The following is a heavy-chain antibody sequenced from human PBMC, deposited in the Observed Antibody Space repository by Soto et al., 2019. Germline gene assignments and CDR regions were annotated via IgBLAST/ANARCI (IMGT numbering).Heavy chain of an antibody. CDR3: VRSGHSFGGVV. Sequence: PSETLSLTCTVSGGSMSDFYGSWVRQPPGKGLEWISYMFYSGNSNYNASLKSRVTISMDTSKNQFSLNPRSVTAADTAVYYCVRSGHSFGGVVWGQGTQVTVSS. J-gene: IGHJ4*02. D-gene: IGHD3-16*01. CDR1: GGSMSDFY. V-gene: IGHV4-59*13. CDR2: MFYSGNS.